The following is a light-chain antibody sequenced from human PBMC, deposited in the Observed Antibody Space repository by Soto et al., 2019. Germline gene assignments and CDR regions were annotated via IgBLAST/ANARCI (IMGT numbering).Light chain of an antibody. CDR2: GAS. CDR3: QQYGSSPPWT. CDR1: QSVSSSF. Sequence: EIVLTQSPGTLSLSPGERATLSCRASQSVSSSFLAWYQQKPGQAPRLLIYGASIRATGIPDRFSGSGSGTDFTLTISRLEPEDFAVYYCQQYGSSPPWTFGQGPKVEIK. J-gene: IGKJ1*01. V-gene: IGKV3-20*01.